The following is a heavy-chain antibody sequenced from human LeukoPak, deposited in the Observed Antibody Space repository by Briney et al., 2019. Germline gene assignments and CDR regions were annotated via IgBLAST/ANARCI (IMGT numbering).Heavy chain of an antibody. J-gene: IGHJ4*02. V-gene: IGHV4-59*07. CDR3: ASTGEMYRSGWYFEY. CDR1: GGSISSYY. CDR2: IIYSGST. Sequence: SDTLSLTCTVSGGSISSYYWSWIRQPTGKGLEWIGYIIYSGSTNYNPSLKSRVTISVDTSKNQFSLKLRSVTAADTAVYYCASTGEMYRSGWYFEYWGQGTLVTVSS. D-gene: IGHD6-19*01.